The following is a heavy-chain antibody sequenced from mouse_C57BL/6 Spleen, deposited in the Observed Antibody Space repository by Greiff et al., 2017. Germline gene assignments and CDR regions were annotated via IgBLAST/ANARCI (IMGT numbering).Heavy chain of an antibody. CDR1: GFTFSDYG. J-gene: IGHJ1*03. D-gene: IGHD2-4*01. CDR2: ISSGSSTI. CDR3: ARRFDYDGDWYFDV. Sequence: VQLKESGGGLVKPGGSLKLSCAASGFTFSDYGMHWVRQAPEKGLEWVAYISSGSSTIYYADTVKGRFTISRDNAKNTLFLQMTSLRSEDTAMYYCARRFDYDGDWYFDVWGTGTTVTVSS. V-gene: IGHV5-17*01.